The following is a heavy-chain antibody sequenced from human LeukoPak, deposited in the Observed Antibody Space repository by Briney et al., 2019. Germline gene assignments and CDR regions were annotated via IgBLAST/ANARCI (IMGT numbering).Heavy chain of an antibody. D-gene: IGHD2-2*01. CDR3: ARVENQLLSSAFDY. CDR2: ISSSSSYI. Sequence: GGSLRLSCAASGFTFSSYSMNWVRQAPGKGLEWVSSISSSSSYIYYADSVKGRFTISRDNAKNSLYLQMNSLRAEDTAVYYCARVENQLLSSAFDYWGQGTLVTVSS. V-gene: IGHV3-21*01. CDR1: GFTFSSYS. J-gene: IGHJ4*02.